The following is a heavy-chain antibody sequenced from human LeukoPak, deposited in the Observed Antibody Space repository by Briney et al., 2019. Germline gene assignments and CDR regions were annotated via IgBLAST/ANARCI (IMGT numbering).Heavy chain of an antibody. D-gene: IGHD3-16*02. CDR3: ARSRDQSDYVWGSYLPYYFDY. CDR1: GFTFSSYA. CDR2: ISSSSSYI. J-gene: IGHJ4*02. Sequence: GGSLRLSCAASGFTFSSYAMSWVRQAPGKGLEWVSSISSSSSYIYYADSVKGRFTISRDNAKNSLYLQMNSLRAEDTAVYYCARSRDQSDYVWGSYLPYYFDYWGQGTLVTVSS. V-gene: IGHV3-21*01.